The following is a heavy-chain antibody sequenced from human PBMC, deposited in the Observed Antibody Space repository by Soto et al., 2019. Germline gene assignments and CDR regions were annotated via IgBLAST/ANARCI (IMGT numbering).Heavy chain of an antibody. CDR3: ARGTHYYDSGTHYLVY. Sequence: QVQLVESGGGVVQPGRSLRLSCAASGFIFSSYGMHWVRQAPGKALEWVAVIWFDGSDKYYADSVKGRFTISRDNSKNTLYLQMNSLRAEDTAVYYCARGTHYYDSGTHYLVYWGQGTLVTVSS. CDR1: GFIFSSYG. J-gene: IGHJ4*02. D-gene: IGHD3-22*01. V-gene: IGHV3-33*01. CDR2: IWFDGSDK.